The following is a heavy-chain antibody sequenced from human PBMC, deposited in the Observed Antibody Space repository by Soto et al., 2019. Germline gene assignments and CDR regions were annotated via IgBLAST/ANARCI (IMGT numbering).Heavy chain of an antibody. Sequence: ASVKVSCKVSGYTLTELSMHWVRQAPGKGLEWMGGFDPEDGETIYAQKFQGRVTMTEETSTDTAYLELSSLGSEDTAVYYCATREQLVGSYFDYWGQGTLVTVSS. D-gene: IGHD6-6*01. CDR1: GYTLTELS. V-gene: IGHV1-24*01. CDR2: FDPEDGET. CDR3: ATREQLVGSYFDY. J-gene: IGHJ4*02.